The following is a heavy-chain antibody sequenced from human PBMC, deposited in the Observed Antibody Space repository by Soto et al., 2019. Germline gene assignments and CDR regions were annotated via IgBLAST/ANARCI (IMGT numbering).Heavy chain of an antibody. D-gene: IGHD6-19*01. CDR3: AKAYPPYSAGWCEFVDS. CDR1: GFTFSTYD. J-gene: IGHJ4*02. CDR2: ISYDGSNK. Sequence: QVQLVESGGGVVQPGRSLRLSCAASGFTFSTYDIHWVRQAPGKGLEWVALISYDGSNKYYADSVKGRFTISRDNSKNTLNLHMNSLRADDTAVYYCAKAYPPYSAGWCEFVDSWGQGTLVTVSS. V-gene: IGHV3-30*18.